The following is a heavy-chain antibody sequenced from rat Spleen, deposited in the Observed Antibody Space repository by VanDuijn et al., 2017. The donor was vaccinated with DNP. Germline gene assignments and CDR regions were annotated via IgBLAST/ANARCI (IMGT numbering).Heavy chain of an antibody. CDR2: INTDGGNT. Sequence: EVQLVETGGGLVQPGRSLKLSCVASGFTFSSYWMFWVRQAPGKGLEWVASINTDGGNTYYRDSLKGRFTISRDNAKSTLYLQMDSLRSEDTATYYCATHTTGITYYFDYWGQGLMVTVSS. J-gene: IGHJ2*01. V-gene: IGHV5-58*01. CDR1: GFTFSSYW. CDR3: ATHTTGITYYFDY. D-gene: IGHD1-9*01.